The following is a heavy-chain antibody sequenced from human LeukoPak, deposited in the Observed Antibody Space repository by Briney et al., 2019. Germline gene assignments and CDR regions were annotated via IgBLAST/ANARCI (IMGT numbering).Heavy chain of an antibody. Sequence: GGSLRLSCAASGFTFSSYGMPWVRQAPGKGLEWVAVISYDGSNKYYADSVKGRFTISRDNSKNTLYLQMNSLRAEDTAVYYCAKDRGYYYDSSGYPSFGMDVWGQGTTVTVSS. CDR2: ISYDGSNK. J-gene: IGHJ6*02. CDR1: GFTFSSYG. CDR3: AKDRGYYYDSSGYPSFGMDV. V-gene: IGHV3-30*18. D-gene: IGHD3-22*01.